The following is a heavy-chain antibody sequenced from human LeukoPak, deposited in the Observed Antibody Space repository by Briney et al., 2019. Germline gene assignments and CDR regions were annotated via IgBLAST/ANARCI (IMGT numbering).Heavy chain of an antibody. V-gene: IGHV4-34*01. CDR2: INHSGST. D-gene: IGHD7-27*01. CDR3: ARHSDQTGAFDY. Sequence: ASETLSLTCAVYGGSFSGYYWSWIRQPPGKGLEWIGEINHSGSTNYNPSLKSRVTISVDTSKNQFSLKLSSVTAADTAVYYCARHSDQTGAFDYWGQGTLVTVSS. J-gene: IGHJ4*02. CDR1: GGSFSGYY.